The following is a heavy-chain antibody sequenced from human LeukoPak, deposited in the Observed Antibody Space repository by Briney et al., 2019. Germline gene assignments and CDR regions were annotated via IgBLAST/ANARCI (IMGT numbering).Heavy chain of an antibody. D-gene: IGHD6-19*01. V-gene: IGHV4-61*05. CDR2: IYYSGNT. J-gene: IGHJ4*02. Sequence: SETLSLTCTVSGGSISSSSYYWSWIRQPPGKGLEWIGFIYYSGNTNYNPSLKSRVIISVDTSKDQFSLKLSSVTAADTAVYYCARLKGYSSGWYPSYYFDYWGQGTLVTVSS. CDR1: GGSISSSSYY. CDR3: ARLKGYSSGWYPSYYFDY.